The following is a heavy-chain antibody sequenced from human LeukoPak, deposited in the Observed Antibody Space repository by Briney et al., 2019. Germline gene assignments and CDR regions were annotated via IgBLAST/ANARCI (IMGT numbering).Heavy chain of an antibody. D-gene: IGHD3-10*02. J-gene: IGHJ6*04. Sequence: GGSLRLSCAASGFTFSSYEMKWVRQAPGKGLEWVSYISSSSSTIDYAVSVKGGFTISRDNGKNSLYLQMNSLRAEDTAVYYCAELGMTMIGGVWGKGTTVTISS. V-gene: IGHV3-48*03. CDR1: GFTFSSYE. CDR3: AELGMTMIGGV. CDR2: ISSSSSTI.